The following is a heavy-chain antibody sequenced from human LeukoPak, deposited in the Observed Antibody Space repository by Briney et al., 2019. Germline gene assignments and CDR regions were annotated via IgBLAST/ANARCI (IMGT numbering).Heavy chain of an antibody. CDR3: ARGPSEWDYGDYNC. D-gene: IGHD4-17*01. CDR2: IYSGGST. V-gene: IGHV3-53*01. Sequence: GGSLRLSCAASGFTVSSNYMSWVRQAPGKGLEWVSVIYSGGSTYYADSVKGRFTISRDNSKNTLYLQMNSLRAEDTAVYYCARGPSEWDYGDYNCWGQGTLVTVSS. CDR1: GFTVSSNY. J-gene: IGHJ4*02.